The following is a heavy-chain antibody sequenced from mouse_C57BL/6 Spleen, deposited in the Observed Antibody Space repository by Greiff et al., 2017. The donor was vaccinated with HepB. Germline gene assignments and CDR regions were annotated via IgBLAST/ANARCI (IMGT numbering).Heavy chain of an antibody. J-gene: IGHJ4*01. V-gene: IGHV1-80*01. Sequence: QVQLQQPGAELVKPGASVKISCKASGYAFSSYWMNWVKQRPGEGLEWIGQIYPGDGDTNYNGKFKGKATLTADKSSSTAYMPLSSLTSEDSAVYCCARSGIPCAMDCWGQGPSVTVAS. CDR3: ARSGIPCAMDC. CDR1: GYAFSSYW. CDR2: IYPGDGDT.